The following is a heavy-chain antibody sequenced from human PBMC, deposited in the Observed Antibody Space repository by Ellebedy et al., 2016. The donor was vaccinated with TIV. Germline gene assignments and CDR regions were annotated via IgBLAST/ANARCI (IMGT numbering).Heavy chain of an antibody. CDR1: GFTVSSNQ. J-gene: IGHJ4*02. Sequence: VGSLRLSXVGSGFTVSSNQMNWVRQAPGKGLEWVSVLYSAGKTYYADSVKGRFTISRDNSRNTVYLQMNSLRAEDTAVYYCARDWDWSYDYWGQGTLVTVSS. V-gene: IGHV3-53*01. D-gene: IGHD3-10*01. CDR2: LYSAGKT. CDR3: ARDWDWSYDY.